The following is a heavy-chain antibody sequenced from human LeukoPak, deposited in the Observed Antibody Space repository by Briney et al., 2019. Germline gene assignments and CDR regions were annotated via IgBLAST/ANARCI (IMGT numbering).Heavy chain of an antibody. CDR3: AKLKLGALFGELLSPFDY. V-gene: IGHV3-23*01. CDR1: GFTFSSYG. Sequence: GGTLRLSCAASGFTFSSYGMSWVRQAPGKGLEWVSAISGSGGSTYYADSVKGRFTISRDNSKNTLYLQMNSLRAEDTAVYYCAKLKLGALFGELLSPFDYWGQGTLVTVSS. J-gene: IGHJ4*02. CDR2: ISGSGGST. D-gene: IGHD3-10*02.